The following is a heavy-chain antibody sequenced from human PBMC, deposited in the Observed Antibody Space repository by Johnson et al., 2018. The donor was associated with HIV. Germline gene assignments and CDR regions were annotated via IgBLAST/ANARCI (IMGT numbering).Heavy chain of an antibody. D-gene: IGHD1-1*01. J-gene: IGHJ3*02. V-gene: IGHV3-30*04. Sequence: QVQLVESGGGVVQPGKSLRLSCAASGFTFSSYAMHWVRQAPGKGLEWVAVISYDGSNKYYADSVKGRFTISRDNSKNTLYLQMNSLRAGDTAVYYCARASPGYAFDIWGQGTMVTVSS. CDR1: GFTFSSYA. CDR3: ARASPGYAFDI. CDR2: ISYDGSNK.